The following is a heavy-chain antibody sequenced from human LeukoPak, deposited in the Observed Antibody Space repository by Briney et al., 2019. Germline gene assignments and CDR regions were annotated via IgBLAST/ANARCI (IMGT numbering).Heavy chain of an antibody. CDR3: ARIPRYRSSTSCYRNDY. CDR2: INPNSGGT. V-gene: IGHV1-2*02. J-gene: IGHJ4*02. Sequence: ASVKVSCKASGYTFTGYYMHWVRQAPGQGLEWMGWINPNSGGTNYAQKFQGRVTMTRDTSISTAYMELSRLRSDDTAVYYCARIPRYRSSTSCYRNDYWGQGTLVTVSS. D-gene: IGHD2-2*01. CDR1: GYTFTGYY.